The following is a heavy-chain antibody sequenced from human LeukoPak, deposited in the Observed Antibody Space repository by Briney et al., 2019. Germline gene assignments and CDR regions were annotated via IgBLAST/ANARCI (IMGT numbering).Heavy chain of an antibody. Sequence: GASVKVSCKASGYTFTSYDISWVRQATGQGLEWMGWMNPNSGDTGYAQQFQGRVTMTRNTSISTAYMELSSLRSEDTAVYYCARRVKQLWYFDLWGRGTQVTVSS. V-gene: IGHV1-8*01. J-gene: IGHJ2*01. D-gene: IGHD6-13*01. CDR2: MNPNSGDT. CDR3: ARRVKQLWYFDL. CDR1: GYTFTSYD.